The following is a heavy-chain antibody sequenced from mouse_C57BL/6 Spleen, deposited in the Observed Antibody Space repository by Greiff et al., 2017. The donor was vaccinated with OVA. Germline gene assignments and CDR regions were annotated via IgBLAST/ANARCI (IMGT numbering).Heavy chain of an antibody. V-gene: IGHV5-17*01. CDR2: ISSGSSTI. J-gene: IGHJ3*01. CDR3: ARENYYGSSSWFAY. CDR1: GFTFSDYG. D-gene: IGHD1-1*01. Sequence: EVQLVESGGGLVKPGGSLKLSCAASGFTFSDYGMHWVRQAPEKGLEWVAYISSGSSTIYYADTVKGRFTISRDNAKNTLFLQMTSLRSEDTAMYYCARENYYGSSSWFAYWGQGTLVTVSA.